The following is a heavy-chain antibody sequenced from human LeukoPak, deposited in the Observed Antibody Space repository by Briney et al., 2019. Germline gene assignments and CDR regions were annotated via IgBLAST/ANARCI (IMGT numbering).Heavy chain of an antibody. V-gene: IGHV3-23*01. D-gene: IGHD6-19*01. CDR1: GFTFSSYA. CDR3: AKDHYSSGWYPTPFDY. Sequence: PGGSLRLSCAASGFTFSSYAMSWVRQAPGKGLEWVSAISGSGGSTYYADSVKGRFTISRDNSKNTLYLQMNSLRAEDTAVYYCAKDHYSSGWYPTPFDYWGQGTPVTVSS. J-gene: IGHJ4*02. CDR2: ISGSGGST.